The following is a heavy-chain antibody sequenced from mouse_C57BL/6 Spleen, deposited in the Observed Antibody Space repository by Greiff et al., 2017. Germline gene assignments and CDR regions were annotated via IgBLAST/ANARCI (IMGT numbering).Heavy chain of an antibody. V-gene: IGHV1-15*01. CDR1: GYTFPDYE. CDR3: TRRAYYGL. J-gene: IGHJ2*01. Sequence: VQLQQSGAELVRPGASVTLSCKASGYTFPDYEMHWVKQTPVHGLEWIGAIDPETGGTAYNQKFKGKAILTADKSSSTAYMELRSLTSEDSAVYYCTRRAYYGLWGQGTTLTVSS. D-gene: IGHD2-10*01. CDR2: IDPETGGT.